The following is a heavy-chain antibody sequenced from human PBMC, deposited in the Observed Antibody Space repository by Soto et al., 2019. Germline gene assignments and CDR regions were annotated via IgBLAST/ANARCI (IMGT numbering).Heavy chain of an antibody. CDR2: INHSGST. Sequence: PSETLSLTCAVYGGSFSGYYWSWIRQPPGKGLEWIGEINHSGSTNYNPSLKSRVTISVDTSKNQFSLKLSSVTAADTAVYYCARGRYCSSTSCYVGSWFDPWGQGTLVTVSS. J-gene: IGHJ5*02. V-gene: IGHV4-34*01. D-gene: IGHD2-2*01. CDR3: ARGRYCSSTSCYVGSWFDP. CDR1: GGSFSGYY.